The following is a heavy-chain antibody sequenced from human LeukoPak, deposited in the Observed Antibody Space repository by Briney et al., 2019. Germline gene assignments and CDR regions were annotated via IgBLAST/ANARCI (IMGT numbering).Heavy chain of an antibody. CDR2: IYISGST. D-gene: IGHD5-12*01. J-gene: IGHJ5*02. V-gene: IGHV4-61*02. CDR3: ARDPIVATPLEDWFDP. CDR1: GASISSGSYY. Sequence: PSQTLSLTCTVSGASISSGSYYWSWIRQPAGKGLEWIGRIYISGSTNYNPSLKSRVTISVDTSKNQFSLKLSSVTAADTAVYYCARDPIVATPLEDWFDPWGQGTLVTVSS.